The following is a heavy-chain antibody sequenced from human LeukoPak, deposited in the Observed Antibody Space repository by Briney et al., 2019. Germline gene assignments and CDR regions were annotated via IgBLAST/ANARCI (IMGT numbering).Heavy chain of an antibody. CDR3: ARAPTGDNWFDP. Sequence: SETLSLTCTVSGGSISSDNYYWGWIRQPPGKGLEWIGEINHSGSTNYNPSLKSRVTISVDKSKNQFSLKLSSVTAADTAVYYCARAPTGDNWFDPWGQGTLVTVSS. CDR1: GGSISSDNYY. J-gene: IGHJ5*02. CDR2: INHSGST. D-gene: IGHD4-17*01. V-gene: IGHV4-39*07.